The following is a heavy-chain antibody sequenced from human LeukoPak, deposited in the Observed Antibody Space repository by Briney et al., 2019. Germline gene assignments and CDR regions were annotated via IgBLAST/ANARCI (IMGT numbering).Heavy chain of an antibody. Sequence: GGSLRLSCAASGFTFSSYAMSWVRQAPGKRLEWVSAISGSGGSTYYADSVKGRFTISRDNSKNTLYLQMNSLRAEDTAVYYCAKVTTWLQQHNFDYWGQGTLVTVSS. CDR3: AKVTTWLQQHNFDY. CDR1: GFTFSSYA. J-gene: IGHJ4*02. D-gene: IGHD5-24*01. CDR2: ISGSGGST. V-gene: IGHV3-23*01.